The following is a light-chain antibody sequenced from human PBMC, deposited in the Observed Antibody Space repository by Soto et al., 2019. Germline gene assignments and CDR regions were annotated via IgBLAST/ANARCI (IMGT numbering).Light chain of an antibody. V-gene: IGLV2-14*01. J-gene: IGLJ2*01. Sequence: QSALTQPASVSGSPGQSITISCTGTSSDVGGYNYVSWYQQHPGKAPKLMIYDVSNRPSGVSNRFSGSKSGNTASLTISGLQAEDEADYYCSSYTSSSTQVFGGGTKSPS. CDR1: SSDVGGYNY. CDR2: DVS. CDR3: SSYTSSSTQV.